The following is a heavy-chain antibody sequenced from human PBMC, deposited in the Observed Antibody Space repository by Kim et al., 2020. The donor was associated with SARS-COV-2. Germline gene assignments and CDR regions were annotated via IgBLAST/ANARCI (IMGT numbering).Heavy chain of an antibody. D-gene: IGHD6-13*01. V-gene: IGHV5-10-1*01. CDR2: IDPSDSYT. CDR1: GYSFTSYW. Sequence: GESLKISCKGSGYSFTSYWISWVRQMPGKGLEWMGRIDPSDSYTNYSPSFQGHVTISADKSISTAYLQWSSLKASDTAMYYCARTKYSSSWYDGDWFDPWGQGTLVTVSS. CDR3: ARTKYSSSWYDGDWFDP. J-gene: IGHJ5*02.